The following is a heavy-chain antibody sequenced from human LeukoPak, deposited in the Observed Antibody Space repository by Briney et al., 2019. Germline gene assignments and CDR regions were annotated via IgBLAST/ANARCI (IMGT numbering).Heavy chain of an antibody. V-gene: IGHV4-30-2*01. CDR2: IYHSGST. CDR1: GGSISSGGYS. J-gene: IGHJ4*02. CDR3: ASNPGYYFDY. Sequence: SETLSLTCAVSGGSISSGGYSWSWVRQPPGKGLEWIGYIYHSGSTYYNPSLKSRVTISVDRSKNQFSLKLSSVNAADTAVYYCASNPGYYFDYWGQGTLVTVSS. D-gene: IGHD1-14*01.